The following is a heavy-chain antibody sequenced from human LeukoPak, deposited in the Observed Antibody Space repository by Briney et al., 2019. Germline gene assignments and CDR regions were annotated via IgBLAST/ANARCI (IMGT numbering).Heavy chain of an antibody. CDR1: GGTFSSYA. CDR2: IIPILGIA. V-gene: IGHV1-69*04. CDR3: ARELSHDSSGYYDAFDI. Sequence: ASVKVSCKASGGTFSSYAISWVRQAPGQGLEWMGRIIPILGIANYAQKFQGRVTITADKSTSTAYMELSSLRSEDTAVYYCARELSHDSSGYYDAFDIWGQGTMVTVSS. D-gene: IGHD3-22*01. J-gene: IGHJ3*02.